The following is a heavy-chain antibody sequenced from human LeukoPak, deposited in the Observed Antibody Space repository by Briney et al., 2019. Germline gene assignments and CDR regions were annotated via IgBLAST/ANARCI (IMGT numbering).Heavy chain of an antibody. CDR3: ARHYGP. Sequence: SETLSLTCTVSGGSISSGGHSWSWIRQPPGKGLEWIGYIYHSGSGSTYYNPSLKSRVTISVDTSKNQFSLKLNSVTAADTAVYYCARHYGPWGQGTPVTVSS. V-gene: IGHV4-30-2*03. D-gene: IGHD3-10*01. CDR2: IYHSGSGST. CDR1: GGSISSGGHS. J-gene: IGHJ5*02.